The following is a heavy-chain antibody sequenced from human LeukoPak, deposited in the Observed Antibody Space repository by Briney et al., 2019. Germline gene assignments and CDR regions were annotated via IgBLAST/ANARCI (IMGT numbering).Heavy chain of an antibody. CDR3: ARGARGYSYGFDY. Sequence: GGSLRLSCAASGFTFSDYYMSWIRQAPGKGLEWVSYISSSSSYTNYADSVKGRFTISRDNAKNSLCLQMNSLRAEDTAVYYCARGARGYSYGFDYWGQGTLVTVSS. V-gene: IGHV3-11*05. CDR1: GFTFSDYY. J-gene: IGHJ4*02. D-gene: IGHD5-18*01. CDR2: ISSSSSYT.